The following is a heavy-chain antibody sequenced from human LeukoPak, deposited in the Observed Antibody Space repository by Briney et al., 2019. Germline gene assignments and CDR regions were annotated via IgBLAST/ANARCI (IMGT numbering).Heavy chain of an antibody. CDR3: ARLKLGAYFDL. CDR2: VYNSGDT. J-gene: IGHJ2*01. Sequence: SETLSLTCTVSGGSTSSDYWSWIRQSPGKGLEWVGCVYNSGDTGKNPSLKSRVTILLDTSKNQCSLKLTSVSAADTAVYYCARLKLGAYFDLWGRGTLVTVSS. CDR1: GGSTSSDY. V-gene: IGHV4-59*08. D-gene: IGHD3-16*01.